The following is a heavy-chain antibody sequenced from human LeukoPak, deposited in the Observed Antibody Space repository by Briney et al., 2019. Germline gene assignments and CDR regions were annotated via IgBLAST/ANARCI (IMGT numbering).Heavy chain of an antibody. CDR3: ARDPSYGSAPWYFDL. V-gene: IGHV3-48*04. CDR2: ISSSSSTI. J-gene: IGHJ2*01. Sequence: GGSLRLSCAASGFTFSSYSMNWVRQAPGKGLEWVSYISSSSSTIYYADSVKDRFTISRDNAKNTLYLQMNSLRAEDTAVYYCARDPSYGSAPWYFDLWGRGTLVTVSS. D-gene: IGHD3-10*01. CDR1: GFTFSSYS.